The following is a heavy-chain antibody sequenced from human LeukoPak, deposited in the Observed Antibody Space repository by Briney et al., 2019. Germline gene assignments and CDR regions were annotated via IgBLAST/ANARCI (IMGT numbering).Heavy chain of an antibody. D-gene: IGHD4-11*01. J-gene: IGHJ6*03. Sequence: SETLSLTCTVSGGSISSSSYYWGWIRQPPGKGLEWIGSIYYSGSTYYNPSLKSRVTISVDTSKNQFSLKLNSVTAADTAVYYCARDHGPTVATSPFYSYYMDVWGKGTTVTISS. CDR1: GGSISSSSYY. V-gene: IGHV4-39*07. CDR2: IYYSGST. CDR3: ARDHGPTVATSPFYSYYMDV.